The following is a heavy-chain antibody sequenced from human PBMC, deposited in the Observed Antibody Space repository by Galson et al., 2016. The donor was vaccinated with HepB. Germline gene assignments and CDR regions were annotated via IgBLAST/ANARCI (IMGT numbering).Heavy chain of an antibody. D-gene: IGHD5-24*01. CDR2: ISSSGVT. J-gene: IGHJ6*03. CDR1: EFSVSGDY. V-gene: IGHV3-53*01. Sequence: SLRLSCAASEFSVSGDYMTWVRQGPGKGLEWVSAISSSGVTYYAGSVKGRFSISRDNLKDTLYLKMDSLRVEDTAVYYCARARDGYDPIHSSYYYYMDVWGKGTPVTVSS. CDR3: ARARDGYDPIHSSYYYYMDV.